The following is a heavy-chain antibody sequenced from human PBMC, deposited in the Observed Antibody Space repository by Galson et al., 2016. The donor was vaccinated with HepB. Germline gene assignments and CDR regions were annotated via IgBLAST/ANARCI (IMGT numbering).Heavy chain of an antibody. Sequence: SLRLSCAASGFTFSSYGMHWVRQAPGKGLEWVAVIWYDGSNKYYPDSVKGRFTISRDNSKNTLYLQMNSLRAEDTAVYYYARESDSSDWYGLGYFDLWGRGTLVTLSS. CDR3: ARESDSSDWYGLGYFDL. J-gene: IGHJ2*01. V-gene: IGHV3-33*01. CDR1: GFTFSSYG. D-gene: IGHD6-19*01. CDR2: IWYDGSNK.